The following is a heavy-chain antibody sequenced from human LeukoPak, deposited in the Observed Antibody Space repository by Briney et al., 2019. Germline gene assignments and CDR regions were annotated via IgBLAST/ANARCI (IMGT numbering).Heavy chain of an antibody. J-gene: IGHJ4*02. CDR2: ISAYNGNT. V-gene: IGHV1-18*01. D-gene: IGHD3-9*01. Sequence: GASVKVSCEASGYTFTSYGISWVRQAPGQGLEWMGWISAYNGNTNYAQKLQGRVTMTTDTSTSTAYMELRSLRSDDTAVYYCARGELLRYFDWLPQLDYWGQGTLVTVSS. CDR3: ARGELLRYFDWLPQLDY. CDR1: GYTFTSYG.